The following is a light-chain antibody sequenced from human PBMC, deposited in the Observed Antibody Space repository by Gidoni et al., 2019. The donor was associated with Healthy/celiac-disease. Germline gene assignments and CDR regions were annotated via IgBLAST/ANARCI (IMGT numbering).Light chain of an antibody. V-gene: IGKV1-39*01. J-gene: IGKJ4*01. CDR3: QQGYSTPLT. CDR1: QSIISY. CDR2: AAS. Sequence: LQLTQSPSSLSASVGDRVSITCLASQSIISYLNWYQQKPGKAPKLLIYAASRLQSGVPARFSGSGSGTDFTLTISSLQAEDFAIYYCQQGYSTPLTFGGGTKVEIK.